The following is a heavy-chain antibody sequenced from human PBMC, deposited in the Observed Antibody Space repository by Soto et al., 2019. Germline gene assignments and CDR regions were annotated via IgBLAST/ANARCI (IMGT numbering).Heavy chain of an antibody. Sequence: QVQLQESGPGLVKPSETLSLTCTVSGGSISSYYWSWIRQPPGKGLEWIGYIYYSGSTNYNPSLKSRVTISVDTSKNQFSLKLSSVTAADTAVYYCARDILLVGATNDIWGQGTMVTVSS. J-gene: IGHJ3*02. V-gene: IGHV4-59*01. CDR2: IYYSGST. CDR3: ARDILLVGATNDI. D-gene: IGHD1-26*01. CDR1: GGSISSYY.